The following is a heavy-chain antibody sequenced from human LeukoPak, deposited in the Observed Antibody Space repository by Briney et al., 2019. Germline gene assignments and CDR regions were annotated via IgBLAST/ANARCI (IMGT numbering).Heavy chain of an antibody. J-gene: IGHJ5*02. Sequence: PSETLSFTCTVPGGSISSGGYYWSWIRQHPGKGLEWIGYIYSSGSTYYNPSLKSRVTISVDTSKNQFSLKLSSVTAADTAVYYCARGDVVGATGWFDPWGQGTLVTVSS. CDR3: ARGDVVGATGWFDP. D-gene: IGHD1-26*01. CDR2: IYSSGST. V-gene: IGHV4-31*03. CDR1: GGSISSGGYY.